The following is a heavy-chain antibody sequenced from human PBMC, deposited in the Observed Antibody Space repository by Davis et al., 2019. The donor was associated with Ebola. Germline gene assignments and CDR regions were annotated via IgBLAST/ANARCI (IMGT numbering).Heavy chain of an antibody. CDR1: GYTFTSYY. D-gene: IGHD2-15*01. CDR2: INPSGGST. V-gene: IGHV1-46*01. J-gene: IGHJ3*02. CDR3: ARPAAVGLLTDAFDI. Sequence: ASVKVSCKASGYTFTSYYMHWVRQAPGQGLEWMGIINPSGGSTSYAQKFQGRVTMTRDTSTSTVYMELSSLRSEDTAVYYCARPAAVGLLTDAFDIWGQGTMVTVSS.